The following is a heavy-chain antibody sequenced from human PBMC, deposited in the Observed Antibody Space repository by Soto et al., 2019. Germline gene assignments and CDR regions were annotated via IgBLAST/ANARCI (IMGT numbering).Heavy chain of an antibody. J-gene: IGHJ6*02. D-gene: IGHD2-21*02. Sequence: NPSETLSLTCAVYGGSFSGYYWSWIRQPPGKGLEWIGEINHSGSTNYNPSLKSRVTISVDTSKNQFSLKLSSVTAADTAVYYCASSCGDCEYYYYYSYYGMDVWGQGTTVTVSS. V-gene: IGHV4-34*01. CDR2: INHSGST. CDR1: GGSFSGYY. CDR3: ASSCGDCEYYYYYSYYGMDV.